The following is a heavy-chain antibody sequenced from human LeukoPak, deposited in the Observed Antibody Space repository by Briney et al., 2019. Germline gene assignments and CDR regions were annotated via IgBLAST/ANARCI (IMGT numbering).Heavy chain of an antibody. CDR3: ARERRYCSGGSCYRSSYYYYYYMDV. CDR1: GYSISSGYY. J-gene: IGHJ6*03. CDR2: IYTSGST. D-gene: IGHD2-15*01. V-gene: IGHV4-4*07. Sequence: PSETLSLTCTVSGYSISSGYYWGWIRRPAGKGLEWIGRIYTSGSTNYNPSLKSRVTMSVDTSKNQFSLTLSSVTAADTAVYYCARERRYCSGGSCYRSSYYYYYYMDVWGKGTTVTISS.